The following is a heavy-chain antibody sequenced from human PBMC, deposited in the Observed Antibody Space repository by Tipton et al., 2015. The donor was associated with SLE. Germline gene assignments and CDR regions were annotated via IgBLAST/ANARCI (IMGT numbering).Heavy chain of an antibody. CDR2: ISDGGGT. CDR1: GGSISSNY. J-gene: IGHJ6*02. CDR3: ARGMVTWRGAIVGVDV. V-gene: IGHV4-59*08. Sequence: TLSLTCSVSGGSISSNYWIWIRQPPGKGLEWIGYISDGGGTNYNPSLKSRVTISVDPAKNKFSLKLTSVTAADTAVYYCARGMVTWRGAIVGVDVWGQGTTVNVSS. D-gene: IGHD5-18*01.